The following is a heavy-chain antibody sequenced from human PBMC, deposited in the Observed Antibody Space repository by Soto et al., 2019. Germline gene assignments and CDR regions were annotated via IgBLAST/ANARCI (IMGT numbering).Heavy chain of an antibody. CDR3: AKDKSGSSDY. D-gene: IGHD5-12*01. CDR1: GFTFHTSY. V-gene: IGHV3-43*01. CDR2: ITHDGGNT. Sequence: EVQLVESGGVVIQPGGSLRLSCAASGFTFHTSYMLWVRQPPGKGLEWVSLITHDGGNTHYADSVKGRFTISRDNSKNSLYLQMNSLRTEDTALYYCAKDKSGSSDYWGQGTLVTVSS. J-gene: IGHJ4*02.